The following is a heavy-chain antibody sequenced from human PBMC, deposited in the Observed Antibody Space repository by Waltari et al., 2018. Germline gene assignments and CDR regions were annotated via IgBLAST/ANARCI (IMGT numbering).Heavy chain of an antibody. CDR1: GYTFTGHD. D-gene: IGHD6-19*01. J-gene: IGHJ4*02. CDR3: ARSSSSGWYPGY. Sequence: QVQLVQSGAEVKKPGASVKVSCKASGYTFTGHDMHVVRQDPGQGLEWMGWINPNSGGTNYAQKFQGWVTMTRDTSISTAYMELSRLRSDDTAVYYCARSSSSGWYPGYWGQGTLVTVSS. CDR2: INPNSGGT. V-gene: IGHV1-2*04.